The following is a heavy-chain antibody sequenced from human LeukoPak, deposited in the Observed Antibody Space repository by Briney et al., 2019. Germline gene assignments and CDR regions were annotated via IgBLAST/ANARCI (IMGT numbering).Heavy chain of an antibody. CDR3: GRSMDV. V-gene: IGHV3-7*01. Sequence: GGSLRLSCAASGFTFSSYWMHWVRQAPGKGLEWVANIKQDGSEKHYVDSVKGRFTISRDNAKNSLFLQLNSLRAEDTAVYYCGRSMDVWGQGTTVIVSS. J-gene: IGHJ6*02. CDR1: GFTFSSYW. CDR2: IKQDGSEK.